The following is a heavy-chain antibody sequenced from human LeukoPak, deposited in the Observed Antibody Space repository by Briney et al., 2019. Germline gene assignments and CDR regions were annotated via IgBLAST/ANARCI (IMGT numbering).Heavy chain of an antibody. CDR1: GITVSSDY. V-gene: IGHV3-66*01. CDR3: ARGGGAYCAGCSRNFDY. J-gene: IGHJ4*02. CDR2: INSDGSK. D-gene: IGHD2-21*01. Sequence: GGSLRLSCGMSGITVSSDYMTWVRQAPGKGLEWVSVINSDGSKYYADSVKGRFTISRDNSKNTLYLQLNSLSDEDTAVYYCARGGGAYCAGCSRNFDYWGQGTLVTVSS.